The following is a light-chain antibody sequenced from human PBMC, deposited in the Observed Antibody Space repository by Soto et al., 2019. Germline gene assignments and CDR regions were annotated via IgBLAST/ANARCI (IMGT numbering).Light chain of an antibody. Sequence: QSALTPPASVSGSPGQSITISCTGTSSDVGGYNYVSWYQQHPGKAPKLTIYDVSNRPSGVSNRFSGSKSGNTASLTISGLQAEDEADYYCSSYTSSSTVLFGGGTKLTVL. CDR1: SSDVGGYNY. V-gene: IGLV2-14*01. CDR3: SSYTSSSTVL. CDR2: DVS. J-gene: IGLJ2*01.